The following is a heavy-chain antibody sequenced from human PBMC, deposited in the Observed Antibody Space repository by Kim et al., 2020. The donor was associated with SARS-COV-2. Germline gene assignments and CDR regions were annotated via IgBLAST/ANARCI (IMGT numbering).Heavy chain of an antibody. CDR3: ASSYGYGDYYPS. Sequence: GYAQKFQGRVTMTRNTSISTAYMELSSLRSEDTAVYYCASSYGYGDYYPSWGQGTLVTVSS. D-gene: IGHD4-17*01. J-gene: IGHJ5*02. V-gene: IGHV1-8*01.